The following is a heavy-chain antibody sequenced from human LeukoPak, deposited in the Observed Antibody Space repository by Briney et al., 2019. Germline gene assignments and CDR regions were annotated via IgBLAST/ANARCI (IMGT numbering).Heavy chain of an antibody. CDR2: ILSDGSNK. D-gene: IGHD5-24*01. Sequence: GGSLRLSCGASGLXFSSYGIHWVRQAPGKGLEWLTVILSDGSNKYYADSVEGRFTISRDNSKNTLYLQMNSLRSEDTAVYYCAKDRRDGYNYLFDYWGQGTLVTVSS. J-gene: IGHJ4*02. CDR3: AKDRRDGYNYLFDY. V-gene: IGHV3-30*18. CDR1: GLXFSSYG.